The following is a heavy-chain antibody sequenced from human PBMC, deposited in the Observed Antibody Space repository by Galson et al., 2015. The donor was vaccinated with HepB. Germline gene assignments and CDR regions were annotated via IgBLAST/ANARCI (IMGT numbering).Heavy chain of an antibody. J-gene: IGHJ6*02. Sequence: SLRLSCAASGFTFSSYAMHWVRQAPGKGLEWVAVISYDGSNKYYADSVKGRFTISRDNSKNTLYLQMNSLRAEDTAVYYCARGGTGTTSYYYYGMDVWGQGTMVTVSS. CDR3: ARGGTGTTSYYYYGMDV. D-gene: IGHD1-1*01. CDR1: GFTFSSYA. CDR2: ISYDGSNK. V-gene: IGHV3-30*04.